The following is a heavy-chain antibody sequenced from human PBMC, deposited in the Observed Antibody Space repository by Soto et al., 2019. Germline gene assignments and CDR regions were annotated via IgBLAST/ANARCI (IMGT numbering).Heavy chain of an antibody. V-gene: IGHV1-18*01. D-gene: IGHD3-10*01. Sequence: QVHLVQSGDEMRKPGASVKVSCQASGYTFSNYGITWVRQAPGQGLEWMGWISAHNGNAKYAQSLQGRLTLTTDTTTSPAYMELRSRRSDDTAVYYCARDWYCFVSGSPIHMAVGGKGTTVSVSS. CDR3: ARDWYCFVSGSPIHMAV. CDR1: GYTFSNYG. CDR2: ISAHNGNA. J-gene: IGHJ6*03.